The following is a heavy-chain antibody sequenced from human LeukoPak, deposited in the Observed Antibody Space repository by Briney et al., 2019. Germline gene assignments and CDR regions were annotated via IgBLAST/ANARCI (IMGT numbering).Heavy chain of an antibody. CDR2: IKQDGSEK. Sequence: PGGSLRLSCVASGFTFSSYWMSWFRQAPGKGLEWVANIKQDGSEKYYVDSVKGRFTISRDNAKNSLYLQMNSLRAEDTAVYYCAREVYCSSTSCYTGYFQHWGQGTLVTVSS. D-gene: IGHD2-2*02. CDR1: GFTFSSYW. J-gene: IGHJ1*01. V-gene: IGHV3-7*01. CDR3: AREVYCSSTSCYTGYFQH.